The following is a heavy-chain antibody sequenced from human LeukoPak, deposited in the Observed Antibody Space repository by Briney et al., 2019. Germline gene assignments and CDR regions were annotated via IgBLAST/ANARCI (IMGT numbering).Heavy chain of an antibody. V-gene: IGHV1-46*01. Sequence: ASVKVSCKASGYTFTSYYMHWVRQAPGQGLEWMGIINPSGGSTSYAQKFQGRVTMTRDTSTSTVYMELSSLRSEDTAVYYCARSTLPPRTYSGSNVDYWGQGTLVTASS. J-gene: IGHJ4*02. CDR2: INPSGGST. D-gene: IGHD1-26*01. CDR3: ARSTLPPRTYSGSNVDY. CDR1: GYTFTSYY.